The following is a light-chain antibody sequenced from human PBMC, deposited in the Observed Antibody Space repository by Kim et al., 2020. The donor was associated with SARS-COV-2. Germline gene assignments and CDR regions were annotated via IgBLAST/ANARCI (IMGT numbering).Light chain of an antibody. CDR1: QGINNY. V-gene: IGKV1-27*01. Sequence: EIQMTQSPSYLSASVGDRVTITCRASQGINNYLAWYQQRPEKAPKLLIYAASTLQSGVPSRFSGSGFGTDFTITISSLQPEDGAIYYCQKYNSAPWTFGRGTKVDIK. CDR2: AAS. J-gene: IGKJ1*01. CDR3: QKYNSAPWT.